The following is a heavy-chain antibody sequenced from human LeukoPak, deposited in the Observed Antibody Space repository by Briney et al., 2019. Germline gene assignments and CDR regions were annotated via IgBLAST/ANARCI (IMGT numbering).Heavy chain of an antibody. Sequence: GGSLRLSCAASGFTFSSYAMSWVRQAPGKGLEWVSAISGSGGSTYYADSVKGRFTISRDNSKSTLYLQMNSLRAEDTAVYYCAKVIGWFGVDYYYTDVCGKGNTGTPSS. D-gene: IGHD3-10*01. CDR3: AKVIGWFGVDYYYTDV. CDR1: GFTFSSYA. J-gene: IGHJ6*03. CDR2: ISGSGGST. V-gene: IGHV3-23*01.